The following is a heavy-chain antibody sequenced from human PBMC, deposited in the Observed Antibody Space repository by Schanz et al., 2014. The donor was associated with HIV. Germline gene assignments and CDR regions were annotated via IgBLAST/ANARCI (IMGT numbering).Heavy chain of an antibody. CDR1: GFTFRTSI. CDR3: AKVATWDYYGMDV. CDR2: ISYDGSNK. J-gene: IGHJ6*02. Sequence: VQLVESGGGLVQPGGTLRLSCATSGFTFRTSIIHWVRQPPGKGLEWVAFISYDGSNKYYADSVKGRFTISRDNSKNTLYVQMNRLRAEDTAVYYCAKVATWDYYGMDVWGQGTTVTVSS. V-gene: IGHV3-30*18.